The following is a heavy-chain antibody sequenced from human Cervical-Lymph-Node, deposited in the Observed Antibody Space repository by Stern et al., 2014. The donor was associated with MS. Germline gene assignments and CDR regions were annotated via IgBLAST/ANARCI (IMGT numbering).Heavy chain of an antibody. Sequence: VQLVESGGGVVQPGRSLRLSCAASGFIFRNYAAHWVRQPPGKGLEWGAIISFDGRDKYYTDSVKGRFTVSRDNSKNRLYLEMNSLRLEDTAVYYCAKGGSGSYLDWGQGSLVTVSS. J-gene: IGHJ4*02. D-gene: IGHD1-26*01. CDR2: ISFDGRDK. CDR3: AKGGSGSYLD. CDR1: GFIFRNYA. V-gene: IGHV3-30*04.